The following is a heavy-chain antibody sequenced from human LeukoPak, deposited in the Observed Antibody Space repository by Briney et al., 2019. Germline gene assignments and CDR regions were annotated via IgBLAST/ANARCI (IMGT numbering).Heavy chain of an antibody. J-gene: IGHJ4*02. V-gene: IGHV3-30-3*01. CDR2: ISYDGSNK. Sequence: GRSLRLSCAASGFTFSSYAMHWVRQAPGKGLEWVAVISYDGSNKYYADSVKGRFTISRDNSKNTLYLQMNSLRAEDTAVYYCARDEDDCSSTSCHHPFDYWGQGTLVTVSS. CDR1: GFTFSSYA. CDR3: ARDEDDCSSTSCHHPFDY. D-gene: IGHD2-2*01.